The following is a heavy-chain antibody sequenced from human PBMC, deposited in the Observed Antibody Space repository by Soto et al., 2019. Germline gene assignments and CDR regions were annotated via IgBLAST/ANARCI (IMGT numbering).Heavy chain of an antibody. CDR2: ISSRGTTI. V-gene: IGHV3-11*01. CDR3: ASGRDYNFY. D-gene: IGHD2-21*02. CDR1: GFTFSDFY. J-gene: IGHJ1*01. Sequence: QVQLVESGGGLVRPGGSLRLSCAASGFTFSDFYMSWIRQAPGKGLEWISYISSRGTTISYADSVKGRFTISRDNAKNSLYLQMSSRRAEDSAVYCCASGRDYNFYWGQGSLVTVSS.